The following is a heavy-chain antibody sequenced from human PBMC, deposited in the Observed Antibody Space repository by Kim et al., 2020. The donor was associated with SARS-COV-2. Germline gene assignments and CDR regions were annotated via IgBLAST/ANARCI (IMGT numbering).Heavy chain of an antibody. V-gene: IGHV3-30-3*01. CDR2: ISYDGSNK. Sequence: GGSLRLSCAASGFTFSSYAMHWVRQAPGKGLEWVAVISYDGSNKYYADSVKGRFTISRDNSKNTLYLQMNSLRAEDTAVYYCARDRGGVGATQDYYFDY. CDR3: ARDRGGVGATQDYYFDY. J-gene: IGHJ4*01. CDR1: GFTFSSYA. D-gene: IGHD1-26*01.